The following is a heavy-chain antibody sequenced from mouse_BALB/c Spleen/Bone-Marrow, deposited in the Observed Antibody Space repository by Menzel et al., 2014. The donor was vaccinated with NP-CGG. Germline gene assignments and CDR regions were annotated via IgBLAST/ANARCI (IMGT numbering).Heavy chain of an antibody. J-gene: IGHJ3*01. Sequence: QVQLKESGAELAKPGASVKMSCKASGYTFTSYWMHWVKQRPGQGLEWIGYINPSTGYTEYNQKFKDKATLTADKSSSTAYMQLSSLTSEVSADDSGARRVYTAPPRVAYWGRGALFTVSA. CDR2: INPSTGYT. D-gene: IGHD1-2*01. CDR3: ARRVYTAPPRVAY. CDR1: GYTFTSYW. V-gene: IGHV1-7*01.